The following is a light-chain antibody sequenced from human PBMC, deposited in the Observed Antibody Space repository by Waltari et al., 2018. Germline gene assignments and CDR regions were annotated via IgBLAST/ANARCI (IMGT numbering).Light chain of an antibody. CDR1: LSLLSDFDHKNY. Sequence: DIVMTQSPDSLAVSLGERATINCESSLSLLSDFDHKNYLAWYQQKPGHHPKLRIHWASTRESGVPDRFSGSGSGTEFALTISSLQAEDVAVYYCQQYLRAPRTFGQGTALEIK. J-gene: IGKJ2*02. CDR2: WAS. V-gene: IGKV4-1*01. CDR3: QQYLRAPRT.